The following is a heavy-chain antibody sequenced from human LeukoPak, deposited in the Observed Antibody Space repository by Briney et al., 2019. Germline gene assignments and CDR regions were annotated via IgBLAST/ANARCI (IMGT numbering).Heavy chain of an antibody. CDR2: ITGSGPYM. CDR1: GFTFSTFS. V-gene: IGHV3-21*06. D-gene: IGHD3-10*01. Sequence: PGGSLRLSCAASGFTFSTFSMHWVRLSPGKGLEWVSSITGSGPYMLYADSVKHRFTISRDNTKNLLYLEMNSLRAEDTAMYFCVRDVGAVRGEVYFDYWGQGTLVTVSS. CDR3: VRDVGAVRGEVYFDY. J-gene: IGHJ4*02.